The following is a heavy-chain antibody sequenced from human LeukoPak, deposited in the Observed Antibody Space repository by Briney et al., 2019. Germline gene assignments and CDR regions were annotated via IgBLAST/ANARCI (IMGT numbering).Heavy chain of an antibody. V-gene: IGHV1-46*01. CDR1: GYTFTSYY. CDR2: INPSGGST. J-gene: IGHJ4*02. Sequence: ASVKVSCKASGYTFTSYYMHWVRQAPGQGLEWMGIINPSGGSTSYAQKFQGRVTMTTDTSTSTAYMELRSLRSDDTAVYYCARHTDYGGNFDYWGQGTLVTVSS. CDR3: ARHTDYGGNFDY. D-gene: IGHD4-23*01.